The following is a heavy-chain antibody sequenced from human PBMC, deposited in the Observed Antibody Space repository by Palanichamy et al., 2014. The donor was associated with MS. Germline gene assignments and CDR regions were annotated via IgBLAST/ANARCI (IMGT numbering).Heavy chain of an antibody. CDR3: ASPSLGNYTYDY. Sequence: EVQLVESGGGLVKPGGSLRLSCAASGFTFSSYSMNWVRQAPGKGLEWVSYISSSSTIMDYADSVKGRFTISRDNAKNSLYLQMNSLTAEDTAVYYCASPSLGNYTYDYWGQGTLVTVSS. CDR1: GFTFSSYS. J-gene: IGHJ4*02. D-gene: IGHD4-11*01. V-gene: IGHV3-21*05. CDR2: ISSSSTIM.